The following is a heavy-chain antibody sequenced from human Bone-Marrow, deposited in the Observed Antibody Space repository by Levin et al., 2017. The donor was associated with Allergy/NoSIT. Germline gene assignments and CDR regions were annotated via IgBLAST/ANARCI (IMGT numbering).Heavy chain of an antibody. CDR3: VKDAGHNAGSGLTYFDY. CDR2: ISSSGSSI. V-gene: IGHV3-11*01. CDR1: GFTFGDYY. J-gene: IGHJ4*02. D-gene: IGHD3-10*01. Sequence: GGSLRLSCAASGFTFGDYYMSWIRQTPGKGLDWVSYISSSGSSIFYTDSVKGRFTISRDNSKNSLFLQMKSVTTEDAALHYCVKDAGHNAGSGLTYFDYWGQGTLVTVSS.